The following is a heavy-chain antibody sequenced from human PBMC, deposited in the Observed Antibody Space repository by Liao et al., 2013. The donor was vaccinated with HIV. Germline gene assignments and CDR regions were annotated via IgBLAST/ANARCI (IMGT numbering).Heavy chain of an antibody. D-gene: IGHD3-9*01. CDR3: ARGSRYFDWILSGPRLITDAFSF. CDR2: IYYSGNT. Sequence: QVQLQQWGAGLLKPSETLSLTCAVYGGSFSGYYWSWIRQPPGKGLEWIGYIYYSGNTYYNPSLKSRVTISVDTSKNQFSLKLSSVTAADTAVYYCARGSRYFDWILSGPRLITDAFSFWGQGTMVTVSS. CDR1: GGSFSGYY. J-gene: IGHJ3*01. V-gene: IGHV4-34*01.